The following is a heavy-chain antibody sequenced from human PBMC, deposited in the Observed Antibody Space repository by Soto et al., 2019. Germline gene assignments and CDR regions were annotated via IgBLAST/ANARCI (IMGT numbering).Heavy chain of an antibody. CDR2: IIPIFGTA. CDR3: ARPTRYYYDSSGQSAWFDP. V-gene: IGHV1-69*13. D-gene: IGHD3-22*01. J-gene: IGHJ5*02. Sequence: ASVKVSCKASGGTFSSYAISWVRQAPGQGLEWMGGIIPIFGTANYAQKFHGRVTITADESTSTAYMELSSLRSEDTAVYYCARPTRYYYDSSGQSAWFDPWGQGTLVTV. CDR1: GGTFSSYA.